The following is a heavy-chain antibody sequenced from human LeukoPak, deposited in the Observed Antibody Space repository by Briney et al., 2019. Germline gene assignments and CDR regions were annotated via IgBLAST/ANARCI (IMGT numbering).Heavy chain of an antibody. V-gene: IGHV3-11*04. J-gene: IGHJ4*02. CDR1: GFTFSDYY. D-gene: IGHD2-2*01. CDR3: ARGAFVVIPAALPH. CDR2: ISSSGNTI. Sequence: GGSLRLSCAASGFTFSDYYMSWIRQAPGKGLEWVSYISSSGNTIYYADSVKGRFTISRDNAENSLYLHMNSLRAEDTAVYYCARGAFVVIPAALPHWGQGTLVTVSS.